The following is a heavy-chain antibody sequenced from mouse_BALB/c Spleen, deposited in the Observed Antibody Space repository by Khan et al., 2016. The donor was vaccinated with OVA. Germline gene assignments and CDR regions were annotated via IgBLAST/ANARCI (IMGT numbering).Heavy chain of an antibody. CDR1: GFTLSDYY. CDR2: IRKKASGYTT. Sequence: EVELVESGGGLVEPGGSLRLSCATSGFTLSDYYMSWVRQPPGKALEWLGFIRKKASGYTTEYSASVRGRFIITRDNPKRILNLQMNSLRAEDSATYYCARVDYGSGLAYWGQGTLVTVSA. J-gene: IGHJ3*01. CDR3: ARVDYGSGLAY. V-gene: IGHV7-3*02. D-gene: IGHD1-2*01.